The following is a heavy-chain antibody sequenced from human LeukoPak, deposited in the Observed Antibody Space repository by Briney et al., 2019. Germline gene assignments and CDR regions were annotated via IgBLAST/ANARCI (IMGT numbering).Heavy chain of an antibody. J-gene: IGHJ1*01. D-gene: IGHD4-17*01. CDR2: ISGSGGST. CDR1: GFTSTSYA. CDR3: AKRANDYGDYVYFQH. Sequence: GGSLRLSCAPSGFTSTSYAMRSVRHGPRKRVEWVSAISGSGGSTYYADSVKGRFTISRDNSKNTLYLQMNSLRAEDTAVYYCAKRANDYGDYVYFQHWGQGTLVTVSS. V-gene: IGHV3-23*01.